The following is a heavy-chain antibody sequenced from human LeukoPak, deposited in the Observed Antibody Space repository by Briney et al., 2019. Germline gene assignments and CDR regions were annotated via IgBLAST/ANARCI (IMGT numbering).Heavy chain of an antibody. CDR2: ISGSGGST. CDR3: AKDGVATGLTHFDN. D-gene: IGHD5-12*01. V-gene: IGHV3-23*01. J-gene: IGHJ4*02. CDR1: GFTFSSYA. Sequence: QPGGSLRLSCAASGFTFSSYAMSWVRLAPGKGLEWVSAISGSGGSTYYADSVKGRFTISRDNSQNTLYLQMTSLRAEDTAFYYCAKDGVATGLTHFDNWGQGTLVTVSS.